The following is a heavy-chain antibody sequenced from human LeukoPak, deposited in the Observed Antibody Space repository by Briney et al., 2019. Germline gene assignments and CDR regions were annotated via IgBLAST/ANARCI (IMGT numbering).Heavy chain of an antibody. CDR1: GGSISSTTYY. Sequence: TSETLSLTCTVSGGSISSTTYYWGWIREPPGKGLEWIGTINYSGSTYYNPPLKSRVTMSVDTSKSQFSLKLNSVTAADTAVHYCTRRITGTTSDSFDYWGQGILVTVSS. V-gene: IGHV4-39*01. D-gene: IGHD1-20*01. CDR3: TRRITGTTSDSFDY. J-gene: IGHJ4*02. CDR2: INYSGST.